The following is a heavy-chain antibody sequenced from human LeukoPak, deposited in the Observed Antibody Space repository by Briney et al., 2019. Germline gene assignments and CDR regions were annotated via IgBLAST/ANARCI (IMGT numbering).Heavy chain of an antibody. D-gene: IGHD2-15*01. J-gene: IGHJ5*02. CDR2: IYTSGST. CDR1: GGSISSGSYY. Sequence: SETLSLTCTVSGGSISSGSYYWSWNRQPAGKGLEWIGRIYTSGSTNYNPSLKSRVTISVDTSKNQFSLKLSSVTAADTAVYYCARAVGGWFDPWGQGTLVTVSS. CDR3: ARAVGGWFDP. V-gene: IGHV4-61*02.